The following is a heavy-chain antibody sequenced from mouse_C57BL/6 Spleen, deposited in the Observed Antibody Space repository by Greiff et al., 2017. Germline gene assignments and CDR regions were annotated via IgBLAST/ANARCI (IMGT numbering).Heavy chain of an antibody. J-gene: IGHJ1*03. CDR1: GYTFTSYW. D-gene: IGHD1-1*01. CDR2: IYPGSGST. Sequence: VQLQQPGAELVKPGASVKLSCKASGYTFTSYWIHWVKQRPGQGLEWIGDIYPGSGSTNYNEKFKSKATLTVDTSSSTAYMQLSSLRSGDSAVYDCAIENYYSTTWYYDVWGTGTTVTVSS. V-gene: IGHV1-55*01. CDR3: AIENYYSTTWYYDV.